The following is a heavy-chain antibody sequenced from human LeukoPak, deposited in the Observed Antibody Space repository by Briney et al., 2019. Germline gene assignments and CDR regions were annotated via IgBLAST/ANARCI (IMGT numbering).Heavy chain of an antibody. CDR3: AREYYDFWSGRWADY. CDR2: IKLDGSEK. V-gene: IGHV3-7*03. J-gene: IGHJ4*02. CDR1: GFTFGKYW. Sequence: GGSLRLSCVASGFTFGKYWMSWVRQAPGKGLEWVANIKLDGSEKNYVDSVKGRFTISRDNTKNSLYLQMNSLRAEDTAVFYCAREYYDFWSGRWADYWGQGTLVTVSS. D-gene: IGHD3-3*01.